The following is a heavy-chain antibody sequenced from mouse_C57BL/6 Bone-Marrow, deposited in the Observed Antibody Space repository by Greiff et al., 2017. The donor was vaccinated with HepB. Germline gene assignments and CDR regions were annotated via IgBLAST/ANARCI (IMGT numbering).Heavy chain of an antibody. J-gene: IGHJ4*01. V-gene: IGHV1-80*01. CDR1: GYAFSSYW. D-gene: IGHD2-1*01. CDR2: IYPGDGDT. Sequence: LQQSGASVKISCKASGYAFSSYWMNWVKQRPGKGLEWIGQIYPGDGDTNYNGKFKGKATLTADKSSSTAYMQLSSLTSEDSAVYFCARQIYPYAMDYWGQGTSVTVSS. CDR3: ARQIYPYAMDY.